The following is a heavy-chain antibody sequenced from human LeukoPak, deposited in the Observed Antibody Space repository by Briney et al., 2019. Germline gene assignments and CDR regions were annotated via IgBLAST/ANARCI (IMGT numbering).Heavy chain of an antibody. D-gene: IGHD6-13*01. J-gene: IGHJ4*02. Sequence: SETLSLTCAVYGGSFSGYYWSWIRQPPGKGLEWIGEINHSGSTNYNPSLKSRVTISVDTSKNQFSLKLSSVTAADTAVYYCARGPSSSWYLPDFDYWGRGTLVTVSS. V-gene: IGHV4-34*01. CDR3: ARGPSSSWYLPDFDY. CDR2: INHSGST. CDR1: GGSFSGYY.